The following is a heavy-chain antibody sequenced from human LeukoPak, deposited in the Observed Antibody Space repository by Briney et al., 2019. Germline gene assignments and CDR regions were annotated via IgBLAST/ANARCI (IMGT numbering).Heavy chain of an antibody. CDR3: AWGYYDSSGYLHFDY. J-gene: IGHJ4*02. CDR2: LSGSGGST. D-gene: IGHD3-22*01. CDR1: GFTFSSFA. Sequence: GGSLRLSCAASGFTFSSFAMSWVRQAPGKGLEWVSGLSGSGGSTYYADSVKGRFTISRDNSKNTLYLQMNSLRAEDTAVYYCAWGYYDSSGYLHFDYWGQGTLVTVSS. V-gene: IGHV3-23*01.